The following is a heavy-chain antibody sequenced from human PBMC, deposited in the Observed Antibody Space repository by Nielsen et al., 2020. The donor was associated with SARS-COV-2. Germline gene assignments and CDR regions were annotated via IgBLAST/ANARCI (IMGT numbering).Heavy chain of an antibody. CDR3: ARDGQYSSGGGGAFDI. Sequence: GGSLRLSCAASGFTLRPYTMNWVRQAPGKGLEWVSNISSSSTYIYYADSVKGRFTISRDNAKNSLYLQINSLRAEDTAVYYCARDGQYSSGGGGAFDIWGQGTMVTVSS. V-gene: IGHV3-21*01. J-gene: IGHJ3*02. CDR1: GFTLRPYT. D-gene: IGHD6-19*01. CDR2: ISSSSTYI.